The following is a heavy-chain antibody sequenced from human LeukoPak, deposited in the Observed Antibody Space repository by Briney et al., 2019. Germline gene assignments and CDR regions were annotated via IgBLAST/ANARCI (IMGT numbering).Heavy chain of an antibody. CDR1: GGSISSYY. CDR2: IYDIGST. Sequence: SETLSLTCNVSGGSISSYYWSWIRQPPGKGLEWIGYIYDIGSTNYNPSLKSRVTISLDTSKSQFSLKLTSVTPADTAVYYCARGGIVGSRTNWFDPWGQGILVTVSS. J-gene: IGHJ5*02. D-gene: IGHD1-26*01. CDR3: ARGGIVGSRTNWFDP. V-gene: IGHV4-59*01.